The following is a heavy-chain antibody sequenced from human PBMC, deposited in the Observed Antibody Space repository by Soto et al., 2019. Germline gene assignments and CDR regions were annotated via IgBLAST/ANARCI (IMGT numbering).Heavy chain of an antibody. Sequence: PSETLSLTCTVSGGSISSSSYYWGWIRQPPGKGLEWIGSIYYSGSTYYNPSLKIRVTISVDTSKNQFSLKLSSVTAAATAVYYRARHQTPPQSFWRGHHRPKCFDPWGQATLVTVSS. CDR1: GGSISSSSYY. CDR3: ARHQTPPQSFWRGHHRPKCFDP. D-gene: IGHD3-3*01. CDR2: IYYSGST. V-gene: IGHV4-39*01. J-gene: IGHJ5*02.